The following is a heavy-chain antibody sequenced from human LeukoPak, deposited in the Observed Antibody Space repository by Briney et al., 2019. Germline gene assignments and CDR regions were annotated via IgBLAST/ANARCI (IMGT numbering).Heavy chain of an antibody. D-gene: IGHD1-1*01. CDR2: IKQDGSEK. Sequence: GGSLRLSCAASGFTFSSYWMSWVRQAPGKGLEWVAKIKQDGSEKYYVYSVKGRFTISTDNAKNSLYLQMNSLSAEDTAVYYCPRDRYRLVPYDAFDISAQGKMVTVSS. CDR1: GFTFSSYW. V-gene: IGHV3-7*01. J-gene: IGHJ3*02. CDR3: PRDRYRLVPYDAFDI.